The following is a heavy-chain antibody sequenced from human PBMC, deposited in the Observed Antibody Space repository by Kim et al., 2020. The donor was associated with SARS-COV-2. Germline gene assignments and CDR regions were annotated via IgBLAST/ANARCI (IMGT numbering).Heavy chain of an antibody. CDR2: ISAGGANT. CDR3: AKDRLRFLGWSPGPRHCYGMDV. CDR1: GFTFSSYA. Sequence: GGSLRLSCAASGFTFSSYAMTWVRQAPGKGLEWVSPISAGGANTYYADSVEGRFTISRDNSNNTVYLQMNSLRVEDTAKYYCAKDRLRFLGWSPGPRHCYGMDVWGHGTAVTVSS. J-gene: IGHJ6*02. V-gene: IGHV3-23*01. D-gene: IGHD3-3*01.